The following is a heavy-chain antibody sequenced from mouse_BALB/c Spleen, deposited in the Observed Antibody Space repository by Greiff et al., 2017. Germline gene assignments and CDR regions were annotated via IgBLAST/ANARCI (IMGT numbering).Heavy chain of an antibody. CDR2: IDPYYGGT. Sequence: VQLQQSGPELVKPGASVKISCKASGYSFTGYFMNWVKQSHGKSLEWIGNIDPYYGGTSYNQKFKGKATLTVDKSSSTAYMQLKSLTSEDSAVYYCALTGYYYAMDYWGQGTSVTVSS. D-gene: IGHD4-1*01. CDR1: GYSFTGYF. CDR3: ALTGYYYAMDY. J-gene: IGHJ4*01. V-gene: IGHV1-37*01.